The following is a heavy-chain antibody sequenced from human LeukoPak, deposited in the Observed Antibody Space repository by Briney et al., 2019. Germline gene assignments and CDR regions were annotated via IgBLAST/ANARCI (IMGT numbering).Heavy chain of an antibody. J-gene: IGHJ4*02. V-gene: IGHV3-48*01. CDR2: ISSSSSTI. D-gene: IGHD3-22*01. CDR3: ARDGGGSGYYYLIDY. Sequence: GGSLRLSCAASGFTFSSYSMNWVRQAPGKGLEWVSYISSSSSTIYYADSVKGRSAISRDNAKNSLYLQMNSLRAEDTAVYYCARDGGGSGYYYLIDYWGQGTLVTVSS. CDR1: GFTFSSYS.